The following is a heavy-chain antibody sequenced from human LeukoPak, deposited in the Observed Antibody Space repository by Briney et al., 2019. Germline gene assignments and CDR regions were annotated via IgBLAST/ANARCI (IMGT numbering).Heavy chain of an antibody. CDR2: INHSGST. D-gene: IGHD4-11*01. Sequence: SETLSLTCAVYGGSFSGYYWSWIRQPPGKGLEWIGEINHSGSTNYNPSLKSRVTISVDTSKNQFSLKLSSVTAADTAVYHCARELKATVTGVPYDYWGQGTLVTVSS. V-gene: IGHV4-34*01. CDR3: ARELKATVTGVPYDY. J-gene: IGHJ4*02. CDR1: GGSFSGYY.